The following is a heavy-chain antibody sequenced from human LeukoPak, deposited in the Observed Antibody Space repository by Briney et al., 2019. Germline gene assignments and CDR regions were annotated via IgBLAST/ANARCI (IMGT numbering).Heavy chain of an antibody. J-gene: IGHJ4*02. CDR3: ARDLKRGYSSGRYSWGTGSSNDY. Sequence: ASVKVSCKASAYTFTGYYIHWVRQAPGHGLEWMGWINPDSGGTKYAQKFEGRVAMTSETSITTAYMELSSLRSEDTAVYYCARDLKRGYSSGRYSWGTGSSNDYWGQGTLVTVSS. CDR2: INPDSGGT. V-gene: IGHV1-2*02. D-gene: IGHD6-19*01. CDR1: AYTFTGYY.